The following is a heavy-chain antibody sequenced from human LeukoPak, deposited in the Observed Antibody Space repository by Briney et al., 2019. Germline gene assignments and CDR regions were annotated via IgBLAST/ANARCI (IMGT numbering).Heavy chain of an antibody. J-gene: IGHJ6*02. Sequence: GGSLRLSCAASGFTVSSNYMSWVRQAPGKGLEWVAVISYDGSNKYYADSVKGRFTISRDNSKNTLYLQMNSLRAEDTAVYYCAREWAMIVVVITSHSSYYGMDVWGQGTTVTVSS. D-gene: IGHD3-22*01. CDR2: ISYDGSNK. CDR3: AREWAMIVVVITSHSSYYGMDV. CDR1: GFTVSSNY. V-gene: IGHV3-30-3*01.